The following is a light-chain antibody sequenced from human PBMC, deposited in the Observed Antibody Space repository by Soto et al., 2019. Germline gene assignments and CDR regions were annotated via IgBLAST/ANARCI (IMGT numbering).Light chain of an antibody. CDR3: ASFRSGTILV. CDR2: EVN. V-gene: IGLV2-14*01. J-gene: IGLJ1*01. Sequence: SVLTQPASVSGSPGQSVTISCTGPRSDIGDSNLISWYQHSPGKAPRLLIYEVNNRPSGVSRRFSGSKAGNTASLTISGLLDDDEADYFCASFRSGTILVFGSGTKVTVL. CDR1: RSDIGDSNL.